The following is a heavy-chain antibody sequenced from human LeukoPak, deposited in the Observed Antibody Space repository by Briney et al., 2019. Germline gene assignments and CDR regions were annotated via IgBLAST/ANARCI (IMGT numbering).Heavy chain of an antibody. CDR3: AKWKYSNSGIDDY. Sequence: GGSLRLSCAASGFTFSSYAMSWVRQVPGKGLEWVSVISGSGDNTYYADSVKGRFTISRDNSKNMLYLRMNSLRAEDTAVYYCAKWKYSNSGIDDYWGQGTLVTVSS. J-gene: IGHJ4*02. D-gene: IGHD6-6*01. CDR2: ISGSGDNT. CDR1: GFTFSSYA. V-gene: IGHV3-23*01.